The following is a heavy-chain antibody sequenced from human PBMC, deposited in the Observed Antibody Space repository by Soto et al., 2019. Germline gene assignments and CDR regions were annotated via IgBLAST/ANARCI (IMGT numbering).Heavy chain of an antibody. Sequence: VSAQVSWESCVCALNSNRRWEVREEPGKGIEWMGWISAYNGNTNYAQKLQDRITMTTNTSTSTAYMELRSLRSDDTAVYYCARDRGRDDYNSPPGYWVQLNLV. V-gene: IGHV1-18*04. J-gene: IGHJ4*02. CDR1: VCALNSNR. CDR3: ARDRGRDDYNSPPGY. D-gene: IGHD4-4*01. CDR2: ISAYNGNT.